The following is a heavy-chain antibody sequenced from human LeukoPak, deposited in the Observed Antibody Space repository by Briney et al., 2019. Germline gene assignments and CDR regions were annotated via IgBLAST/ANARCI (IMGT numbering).Heavy chain of an antibody. D-gene: IGHD6-25*01. CDR3: ARVMVSGQRHMDV. CDR1: GFTFSSYW. CDR2: INGDGSTT. J-gene: IGHJ6*03. Sequence: QSGGSLRLSCAASGFTFSSYWMHWVRQGPGKGLVWVSRINGDGSTTHYADSVKGRFTISRDNAKNTRYLQMNSLRAEDTAVYYCARVMVSGQRHMDVWGKGTTVTVSS. V-gene: IGHV3-74*01.